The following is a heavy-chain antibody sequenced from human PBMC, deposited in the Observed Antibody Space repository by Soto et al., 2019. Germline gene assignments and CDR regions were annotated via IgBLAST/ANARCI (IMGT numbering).Heavy chain of an antibody. V-gene: IGHV1-46*01. J-gene: IGHJ6*02. D-gene: IGHD5-18*01. CDR3: ARKGGYSYGYHYYYGMDV. CDR2: INPSGGST. Sequence: ASVKVSCKASGYTFTSYYMHWVRQAPGQGLEWMGIINPSGGSTSYAQKFQGRVTMTRDTSISTAYMELSRLRSDDTAVYYCARKGGYSYGYHYYYGMDVWGQGTTVTVSS. CDR1: GYTFTSYY.